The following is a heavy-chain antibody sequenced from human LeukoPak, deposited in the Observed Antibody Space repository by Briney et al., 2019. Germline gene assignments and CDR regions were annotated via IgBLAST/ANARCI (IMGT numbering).Heavy chain of an antibody. CDR1: GFTFNSYG. CDR2: ISGSGGST. V-gene: IGHV3-23*01. D-gene: IGHD3-10*01. J-gene: IGHJ4*02. CDR3: ARERAGIWDSFDY. Sequence: TGGPLRLSCAASGFTFNSYGMSWVRQAPGKGLEWVSVISGSGGSTYYADSVKGRFTISRDNSKNRLYLQMNSLRAEDTAVYYCARERAGIWDSFDYWGQGTLVTVSS.